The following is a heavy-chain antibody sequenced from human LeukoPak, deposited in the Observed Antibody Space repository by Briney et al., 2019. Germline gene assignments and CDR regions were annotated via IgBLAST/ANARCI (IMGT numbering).Heavy chain of an antibody. Sequence: GGSLRLSCTASGFTFGDYAMSWVRQAPGKGLEWVGSIRSKAYGGTTEYAASVKGRFTISRDDSKSIAYLQMNSLKTEDTAVYYCTRDFFSSGWSFDYWGQGTLVTVSS. J-gene: IGHJ4*02. CDR3: TRDFFSSGWSFDY. V-gene: IGHV3-49*04. CDR1: GFTFGDYA. CDR2: IRSKAYGGTT. D-gene: IGHD6-19*01.